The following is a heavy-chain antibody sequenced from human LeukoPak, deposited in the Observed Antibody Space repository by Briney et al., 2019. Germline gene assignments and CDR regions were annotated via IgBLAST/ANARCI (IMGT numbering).Heavy chain of an antibody. CDR2: IYSGGST. Sequence: GGSLSLSCAASGFTVSSNYMSWVRQAPGKGLEWVSIIYSGGSTYYADSVKGRFTISRDNSKNTLYLQMSNLRVEDTALYYCAREQWRRGYWGQGTLVTVSS. D-gene: IGHD6-19*01. CDR1: GFTVSSNY. V-gene: IGHV3-66*01. CDR3: AREQWRRGY. J-gene: IGHJ4*02.